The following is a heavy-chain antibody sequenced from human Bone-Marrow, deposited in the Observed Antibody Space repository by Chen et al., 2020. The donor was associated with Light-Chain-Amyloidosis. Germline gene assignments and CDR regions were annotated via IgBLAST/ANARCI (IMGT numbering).Heavy chain of an antibody. V-gene: IGHV4-30-4*01. CDR2: IHYTGNS. Sequence: QVKLQESGPGLVKPSQTLSLTCTVSGDSITTTNYFWSWIRQPPGKGLEWIGYIHYTGNSYYNPSLEGRVTISRDTSKNQVSLNLYSVTAADTAVYYCAREVDIETDSDAFDIWGQGTVVTVSS. CDR3: AREVDIETDSDAFDI. D-gene: IGHD1-1*01. J-gene: IGHJ3*02. CDR1: GDSITTTNYF.